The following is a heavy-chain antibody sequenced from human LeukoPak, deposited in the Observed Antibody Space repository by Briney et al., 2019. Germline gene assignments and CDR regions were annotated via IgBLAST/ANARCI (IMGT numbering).Heavy chain of an antibody. J-gene: IGHJ3*02. CDR3: ARDGRDYRGDRSAFDI. V-gene: IGHV1-46*01. CDR2: INPSGGST. CDR1: GYTFTSYY. Sequence: GASVKVSCKASGYTFTSYYMHWVRQAPGQGLEWMGIINPSGGSTSYAQKFQGRVTMTRDTSTSTVYMELSSLRSEDTAVYYCARDGRDYRGDRSAFDIWGQGTMVTVSS. D-gene: IGHD4-11*01.